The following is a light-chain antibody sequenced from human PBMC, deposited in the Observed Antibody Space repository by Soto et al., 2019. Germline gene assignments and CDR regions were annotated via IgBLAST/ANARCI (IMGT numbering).Light chain of an antibody. CDR1: QSISSW. V-gene: IGKV1-5*01. CDR3: QQYNNYTWT. J-gene: IGKJ1*01. Sequence: GDRVTITCRASQSISSWLAWYQQKPGKAPKLLIYDASSLESGVPSRFSGSRSGTEFTLTISSLQPDDFATYYCQQYNNYTWTFGQGTKVEIK. CDR2: DAS.